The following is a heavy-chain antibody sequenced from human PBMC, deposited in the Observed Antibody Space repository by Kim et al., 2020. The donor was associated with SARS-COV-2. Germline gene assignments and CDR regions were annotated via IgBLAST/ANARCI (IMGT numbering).Heavy chain of an antibody. Sequence: RGYIHYNPSLESRVTVSMDTSKNQLSLKLTSVTAADTAVYYCARPCGGGYWGQGILVTVSS. CDR2: RGYI. D-gene: IGHD2-21*01. J-gene: IGHJ4*02. V-gene: IGHV4-39*01. CDR3: ARPCGGGY.